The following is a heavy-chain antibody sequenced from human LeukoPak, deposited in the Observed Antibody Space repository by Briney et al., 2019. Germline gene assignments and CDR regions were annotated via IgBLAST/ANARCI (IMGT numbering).Heavy chain of an antibody. Sequence: GSLRPSCAASGFTFSNYAMSWVRQAPGKGLEWVSSISSSSSYIYYADSVKGRFTISRDNSKNTLYLQMNSLRAEDTAVYYCAKDGDYVWGSYRGVFDYWGQGTLVTVSS. CDR1: GFTFSNYA. D-gene: IGHD3-16*02. CDR2: ISSSSSYI. CDR3: AKDGDYVWGSYRGVFDY. J-gene: IGHJ4*02. V-gene: IGHV3-23*01.